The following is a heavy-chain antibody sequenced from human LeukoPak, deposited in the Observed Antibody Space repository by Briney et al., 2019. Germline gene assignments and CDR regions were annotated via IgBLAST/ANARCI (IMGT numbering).Heavy chain of an antibody. V-gene: IGHV3-48*03. J-gene: IGHJ4*02. CDR3: ARGENFLSGHYQRAFDH. CDR2: ISDSGTTI. D-gene: IGHD2-21*02. CDR1: GFTFRSHE. Sequence: GGSLRLSCAASGFTFRSHEMNWVRQAPGKGLEWVSYISDSGTTIYYADSVKGRFTISRDNAKNSLYLQMNSLRAEDTALYYCARGENFLSGHYQRAFDHWGQGVLVTVSS.